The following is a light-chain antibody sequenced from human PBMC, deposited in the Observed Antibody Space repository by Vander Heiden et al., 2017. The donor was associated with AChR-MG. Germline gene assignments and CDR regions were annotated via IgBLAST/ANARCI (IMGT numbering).Light chain of an antibody. J-gene: IGKJ2*01. V-gene: IGKV1-39*01. CDR1: QSISSY. Sequence: SITCRASQSISSYLNWYQQKPGKAPKLLIYAASSLQSGVPSRFSGSGSGTAFTLTISRLQPADFATYYCQQRDSTPHTFGQGTKLDIK. CDR2: AAS. CDR3: QQRDSTPHT.